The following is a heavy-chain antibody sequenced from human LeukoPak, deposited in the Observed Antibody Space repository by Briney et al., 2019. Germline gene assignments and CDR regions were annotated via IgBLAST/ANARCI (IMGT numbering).Heavy chain of an antibody. CDR3: AKDRGTTVVTPFGY. CDR1: GFTFSSYG. D-gene: IGHD4-23*01. J-gene: IGHJ4*02. CDR2: ISYDGSNK. V-gene: IGHV3-30*18. Sequence: GGSLRLSCAASGFTFSSYGMHWVRQAPGKGLEWVAVISYDGSNKYYADSVKGRFTISRDNSKNTLYLQMNSLRAEGTAVYYCAKDRGTTVVTPFGYWGQGTLVTVSS.